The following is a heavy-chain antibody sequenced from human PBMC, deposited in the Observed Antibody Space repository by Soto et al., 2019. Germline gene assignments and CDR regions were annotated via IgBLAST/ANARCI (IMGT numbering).Heavy chain of an antibody. Sequence: SVKVSCKASGGTFSSYAISWVRQAPGQGLEWVGGIIPIFGTANYAQKFQGRVTITADESTSTAYMELSSLRSEDTAVYYCARGGTATTVTISWFDPWGQGTLVTVSS. D-gene: IGHD4-17*01. CDR2: IIPIFGTA. CDR1: GGTFSSYA. CDR3: ARGGTATTVTISWFDP. V-gene: IGHV1-69*13. J-gene: IGHJ5*02.